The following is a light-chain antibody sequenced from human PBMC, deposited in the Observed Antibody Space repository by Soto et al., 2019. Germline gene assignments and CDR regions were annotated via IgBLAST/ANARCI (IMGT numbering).Light chain of an antibody. J-gene: IGKJ1*01. V-gene: IGKV3-20*01. CDR1: QSVSSSY. CDR3: KQYGSSPGT. CDR2: GAS. Sequence: EIVLTQSPGTLSLSPGERATLSCRASQSVSSSYLAWYQQKPGQAPRLLIYGASSRATGIPDRFSGSGSGKDFTLTISRLEPEDFAVYYCKQYGSSPGTFGQGTKVDIK.